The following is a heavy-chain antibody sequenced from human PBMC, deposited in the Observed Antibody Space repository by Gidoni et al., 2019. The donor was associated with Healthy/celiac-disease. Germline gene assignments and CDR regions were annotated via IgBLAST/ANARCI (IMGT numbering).Heavy chain of an antibody. V-gene: IGHV3-43*01. Sequence: EVQLVESGGVVVPPGGSLRLSCAASGFTFDDYTLPWVRQAPGKGLEWVSLISWDGGSTYYADSVKGRFTISRDNSKNSLYLQMNSLRTEDTALYYCAKDIRRVVVTAMIDYWGQGTLVTVSS. J-gene: IGHJ4*02. CDR1: GFTFDDYT. D-gene: IGHD2-21*02. CDR2: ISWDGGST. CDR3: AKDIRRVVVTAMIDY.